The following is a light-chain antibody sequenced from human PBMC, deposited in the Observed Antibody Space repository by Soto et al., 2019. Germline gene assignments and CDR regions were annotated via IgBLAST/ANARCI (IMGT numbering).Light chain of an antibody. Sequence: DIQMTQSPSTLSASVGDRVTITCRASQTIGSWLAWYQQKPGKAPELLIYDASTLEGGVPSRFSGSGSGTDFILTISSLEPEDFAVYYCQQHSNWPLTFGGGTKVEIK. CDR2: DAS. V-gene: IGKV1-5*01. CDR3: QQHSNWPLT. J-gene: IGKJ4*01. CDR1: QTIGSW.